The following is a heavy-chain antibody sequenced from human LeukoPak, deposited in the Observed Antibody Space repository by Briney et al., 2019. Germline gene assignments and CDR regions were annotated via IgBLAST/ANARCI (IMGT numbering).Heavy chain of an antibody. CDR3: TTDLDIAAAGTPFDY. CDR1: GFTFSSYS. J-gene: IGHJ4*02. Sequence: AGGSLRLSCAASGFTFSSYSMNWVRQAPGKGLEWVGRIKSKTDGGTTDYAAPVKGRFTISRDDSKNTLYLQMNSLKTEDTAVYYCTTDLDIAAAGTPFDYWGQGTLVTVSS. V-gene: IGHV3-15*01. D-gene: IGHD6-13*01. CDR2: IKSKTDGGTT.